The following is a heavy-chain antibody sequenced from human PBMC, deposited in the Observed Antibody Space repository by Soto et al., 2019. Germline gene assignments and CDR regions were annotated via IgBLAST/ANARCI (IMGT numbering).Heavy chain of an antibody. Sequence: QVQLVQSGAEVKKPGSSVKVSCKASGATFSSYAISWVRQDPGQGLEWMGGIIPIFGTANYAQKFQGRVTITADESTSTAVMELSSLRSEDTAVYYCARDSGSGYYYVIDYWGQGTLVTVSS. D-gene: IGHD3-22*01. CDR1: GATFSSYA. CDR2: IIPIFGTA. V-gene: IGHV1-69*01. J-gene: IGHJ4*02. CDR3: ARDSGSGYYYVIDY.